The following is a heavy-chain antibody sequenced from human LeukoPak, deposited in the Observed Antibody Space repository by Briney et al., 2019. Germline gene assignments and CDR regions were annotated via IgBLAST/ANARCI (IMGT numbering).Heavy chain of an antibody. J-gene: IGHJ6*02. CDR1: GGSFSGYY. Sequence: SETLSLTCAVYGGSFSGYYWSWIRQPPGKGLEWIGEINHSGSTNYNPSLKSRVTISVDTSKNQFSLKLSSVTAADTAVYYCARGVAAIYYYYYGMDVWGQGTTVTVSS. D-gene: IGHD2-15*01. CDR3: ARGVAAIYYYYYGMDV. CDR2: INHSGST. V-gene: IGHV4-34*01.